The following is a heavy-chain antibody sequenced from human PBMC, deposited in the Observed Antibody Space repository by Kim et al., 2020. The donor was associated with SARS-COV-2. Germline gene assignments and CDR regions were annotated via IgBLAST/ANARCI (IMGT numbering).Heavy chain of an antibody. D-gene: IGHD3-22*01. V-gene: IGHV4-59*01. CDR3: AASGRTGTYYDSGGYPSVDAFDI. J-gene: IGHJ3*02. Sequence: SETLSLTCTVSGGSISSYFWSWIRQPPGKGLEWIAYIYYSGITNYNPSLKSRISISLDTSKKQFSLKLSSVTAADTAVYYCAASGRTGTYYDSGGYPSVDAFDIWGQGTVVTVSS. CDR1: GGSISSYF. CDR2: IYYSGIT.